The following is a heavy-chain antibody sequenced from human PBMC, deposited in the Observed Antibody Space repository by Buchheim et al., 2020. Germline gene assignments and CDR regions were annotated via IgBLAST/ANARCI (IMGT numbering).Heavy chain of an antibody. CDR2: IKQDGSEK. V-gene: IGHV3-7*01. CDR3: ASDVDDSSPQDY. D-gene: IGHD3-22*01. Sequence: EVQLVESGGGLVQPGGSLRLSCAASGFTFRSYWMSWVRQAPGKGLEWVANIKQDGSEKYYVDSVKGRFTISRDNAKNSLYLQMNCLRAEDTAVYYCASDVDDSSPQDYWGQGTL. J-gene: IGHJ4*02. CDR1: GFTFRSYW.